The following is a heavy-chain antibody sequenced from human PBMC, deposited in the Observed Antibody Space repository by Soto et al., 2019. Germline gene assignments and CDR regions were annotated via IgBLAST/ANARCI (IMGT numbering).Heavy chain of an antibody. V-gene: IGHV1-69*02. J-gene: IGHJ4*02. CDR1: GDTFAFYS. D-gene: IGHD3-10*01. CDR2: INPIISMS. CDR3: ATSYGSGYRAFDY. Sequence: QVQLVQSGAEVKRPGSSVKVSCKASGDTFAFYSINWVRQAPGLGLEWMGRINPIISMSNYAQRFQGRVTMTADKSTSTAYMVLNSLRSEDTAIYYGATSYGSGYRAFDYWGQGALVTVSS.